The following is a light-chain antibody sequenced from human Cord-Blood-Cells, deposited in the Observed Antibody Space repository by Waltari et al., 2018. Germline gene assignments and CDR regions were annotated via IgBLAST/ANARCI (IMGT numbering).Light chain of an antibody. Sequence: DIQMTQSPSTLSASVGDRVTITCRASQSISSWLAWYQQKPGKAPKLLLYDASSLESGGPSRFSGSGSGTEVTLTISSLQPDDFATYYCQQYNSYSPPFGQGTKVEIK. CDR1: QSISSW. CDR3: QQYNSYSPP. CDR2: DAS. V-gene: IGKV1-5*01. J-gene: IGKJ1*01.